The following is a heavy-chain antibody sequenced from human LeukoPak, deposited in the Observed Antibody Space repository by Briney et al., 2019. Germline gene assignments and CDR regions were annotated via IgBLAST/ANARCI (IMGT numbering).Heavy chain of an antibody. D-gene: IGHD4-17*01. CDR1: GGSFSGCY. V-gene: IGHV4-34*01. CDR3: ARNPGSDYPEW. Sequence: SETLSLTCAVYGGSFSGCYWSWIRQPPGKGLEWIGEINHSGSTNYNPSLKSRVTMSVDKSKNQLSLKLRSVTAADTAVYYCARNPGSDYPEWWGQGTLVTVSS. CDR2: INHSGST. J-gene: IGHJ4*02.